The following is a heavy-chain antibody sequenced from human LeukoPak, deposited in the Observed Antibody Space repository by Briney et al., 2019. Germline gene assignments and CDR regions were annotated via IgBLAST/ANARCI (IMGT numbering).Heavy chain of an antibody. Sequence: GESLKISCKGSGYSFADSWIGWVRQMPGKGLEWMGLIYPGDSDTRYSPSFQGQVSISVDKSISTTFLQWSSLKASDTAMYYCARQHGRPFDFWGQGTLVTVSS. CDR2: IYPGDSDT. CDR1: GYSFADSW. V-gene: IGHV5-51*01. J-gene: IGHJ4*02. CDR3: ARQHGRPFDF.